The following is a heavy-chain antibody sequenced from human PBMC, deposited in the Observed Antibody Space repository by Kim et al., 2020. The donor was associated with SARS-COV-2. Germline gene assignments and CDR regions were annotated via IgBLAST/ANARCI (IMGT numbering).Heavy chain of an antibody. V-gene: IGHV3-30*01. Sequence: SVKGPYTESRAKSKSTLYLQMNSLRAEDTAVYYCARVGIAAAGTQGTFDYWGQGTLVTVSS. D-gene: IGHD6-13*01. J-gene: IGHJ4*02. CDR3: ARVGIAAAGTQGTFDY.